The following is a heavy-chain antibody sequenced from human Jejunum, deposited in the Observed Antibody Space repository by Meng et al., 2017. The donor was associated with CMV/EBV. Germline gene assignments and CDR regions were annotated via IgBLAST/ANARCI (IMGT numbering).Heavy chain of an antibody. CDR3: ARIPDIRGWPFDY. J-gene: IGHJ4*02. V-gene: IGHV4-59*01. Sequence: QVQLQGAGAGLVKPSETLSITCTVSGGSITPDYLTWIRQAPGKGLEWIGYIKYTGRIQCNPSLRGRVTMSLDMSKNQSSLKLNPVTAADTAVYYCARIPDIRGWPFDYWGRGTLVTVSS. D-gene: IGHD6-19*01. CDR1: GGSITPDY. CDR2: IKYTGRI.